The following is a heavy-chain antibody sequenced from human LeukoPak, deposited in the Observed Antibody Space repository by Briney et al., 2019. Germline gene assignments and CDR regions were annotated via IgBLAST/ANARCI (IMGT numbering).Heavy chain of an antibody. J-gene: IGHJ4*02. Sequence: GGSLRLSCAASGFTFSSYAMHWVRQAPGKGLEWVAVISYDGSNKYYADSVKGRFTISRDNSKNTLYLQMNSLRAEDTAVYYCAKDRGIAAAGTVYWGQGTLVTVSS. V-gene: IGHV3-30*04. D-gene: IGHD6-13*01. CDR3: AKDRGIAAAGTVY. CDR1: GFTFSSYA. CDR2: ISYDGSNK.